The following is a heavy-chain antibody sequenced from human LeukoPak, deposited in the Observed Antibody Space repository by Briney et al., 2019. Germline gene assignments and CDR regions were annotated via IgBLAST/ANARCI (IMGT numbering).Heavy chain of an antibody. CDR1: GYTFTSYG. V-gene: IGHV1-18*01. Sequence: ASVKVSCKASGYTFTSYGISWVRQAPGQGLEWMGWISAYNGNTNYAQKFQGRVTMTRDTSTSTVYMELSSLRSEDTAVYYCAREDYGDYANFDYWGQGTLVTVSS. D-gene: IGHD4-17*01. CDR3: AREDYGDYANFDY. J-gene: IGHJ4*02. CDR2: ISAYNGNT.